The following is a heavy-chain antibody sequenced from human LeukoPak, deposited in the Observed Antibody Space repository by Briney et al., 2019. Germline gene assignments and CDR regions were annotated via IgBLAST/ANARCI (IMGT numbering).Heavy chain of an antibody. V-gene: IGHV5-51*01. J-gene: IGHJ4*02. D-gene: IGHD2-2*01. CDR2: IYPGDSDT. CDR3: ARHEGGDIVVVSGFEY. Sequence: GESLKISCKGSGYSFTTYWIGWVRQMPGRGLEWMGIIYPGDSDTRYSPSFQGQVTISVDKSISTSYLQWNSLKASDTAMYYCARHEGGDIVVVSGFEYWAQGTLVTVSS. CDR1: GYSFTTYW.